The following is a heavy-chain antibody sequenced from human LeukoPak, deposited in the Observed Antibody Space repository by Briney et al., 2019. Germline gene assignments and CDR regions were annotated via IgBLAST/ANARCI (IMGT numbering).Heavy chain of an antibody. V-gene: IGHV3-9*01. CDR1: GFTFSSYS. Sequence: GGSLRLSCAASGFTFSSYSMNWVRQAPGKGLEWGSGISWNSGTIGYADSVKGRFTISRDNAKNSLYLQMNSLRAEDTALYFCVKGAAYHLGDAFDIWGQGTMVTVSS. D-gene: IGHD2-15*01. CDR3: VKGAAYHLGDAFDI. CDR2: ISWNSGTI. J-gene: IGHJ3*02.